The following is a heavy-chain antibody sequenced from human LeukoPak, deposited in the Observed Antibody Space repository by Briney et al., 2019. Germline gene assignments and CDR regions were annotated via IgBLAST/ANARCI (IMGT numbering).Heavy chain of an antibody. CDR2: IKQDESEK. J-gene: IGHJ4*02. Sequence: PGGSLRLSCAASGFTFSSYWMSWVRQAPGKGLEWVANIKQDESEKYYVDSVKGRFTISRDSAKNSLYLQMNSLRAEDTAVYYCARDIMGGMWGVVVITTVDYWGQGTLVTVSS. D-gene: IGHD3-22*01. V-gene: IGHV3-7*05. CDR1: GFTFSSYW. CDR3: ARDIMGGMWGVVVITTVDY.